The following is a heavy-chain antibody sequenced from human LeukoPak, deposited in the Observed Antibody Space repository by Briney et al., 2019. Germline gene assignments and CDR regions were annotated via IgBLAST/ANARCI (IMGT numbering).Heavy chain of an antibody. Sequence: SVKVSCKASGGTFSSYAISWVRQAPGQGLEWMGGIIPIFGTANYTQKFQGRVTITTNESTSTAYMELSSLRSEDTAVYYCARDRGSSRYNWFDPWGQGTLVTVSS. D-gene: IGHD6-13*01. CDR3: ARDRGSSRYNWFDP. CDR1: GGTFSSYA. J-gene: IGHJ5*02. CDR2: IIPIFGTA. V-gene: IGHV1-69*05.